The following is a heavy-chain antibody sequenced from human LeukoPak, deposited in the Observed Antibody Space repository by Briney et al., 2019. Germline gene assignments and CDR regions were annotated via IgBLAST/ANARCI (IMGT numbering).Heavy chain of an antibody. Sequence: SGGSLRLSRAASGFTFSSYAMHWVRQAPERGLEWVSVISNSGGNIFYAESVKGRFTISRDNSKDTLYLQMNSLRAEDTAVYYCAKDTWYYDILTGYYNWFDPWGQGTLVTVSS. CDR2: ISNSGGNI. CDR3: AKDTWYYDILTGYYNWFDP. J-gene: IGHJ5*02. CDR1: GFTFSSYA. V-gene: IGHV3-23*01. D-gene: IGHD3-9*01.